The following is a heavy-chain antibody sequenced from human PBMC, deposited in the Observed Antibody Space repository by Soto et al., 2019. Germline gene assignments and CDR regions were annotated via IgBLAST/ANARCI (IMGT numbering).Heavy chain of an antibody. CDR1: GYSFTRYW. J-gene: IGHJ3*02. CDR3: ARREVVASFDI. Sequence: GESLKISRKGSGYSFTRYWIGWVRQMPGKGLEWMGIIYPGDSDTRYSPSFQGQVTISADKSISTAYLQWSSLKASDTAMYYCARREVVASFDIWGQGTMVTVSS. V-gene: IGHV5-51*01. CDR2: IYPGDSDT. D-gene: IGHD2-15*01.